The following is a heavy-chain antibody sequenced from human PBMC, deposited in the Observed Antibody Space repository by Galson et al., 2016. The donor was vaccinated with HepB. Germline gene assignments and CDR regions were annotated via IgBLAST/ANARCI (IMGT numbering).Heavy chain of an antibody. V-gene: IGHV1-46*01. Sequence: SCKASGYTFTRYYIHWVRQAPGQGLEWMGKITPTEGATSYALKFQGRVTMTSDTSTSTIYMELSSLRSEDTAVYYCVRESGCRGGTCHSERYFQHWGQGTLVTVSP. CDR2: ITPTEGAT. J-gene: IGHJ1*01. CDR3: VRESGCRGGTCHSERYFQH. CDR1: GYTFTRYY. D-gene: IGHD2-15*01.